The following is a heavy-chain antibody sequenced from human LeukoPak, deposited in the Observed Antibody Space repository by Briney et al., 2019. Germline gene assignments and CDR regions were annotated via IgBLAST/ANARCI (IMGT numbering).Heavy chain of an antibody. CDR3: ARAPYDYVWGSYRPYYFDY. V-gene: IGHV4-31*03. CDR1: GGSISSGGYY. J-gene: IGHJ4*02. D-gene: IGHD3-16*02. CDR2: IYYSGST. Sequence: SETLSLTCTVSGGSISSGGYYWSWIRQHPGKGLEWIGYIYYSGSTYYNPSLKSRVTISVDTSKNQFSLKLSSVTAADTAVYYRARAPYDYVWGSYRPYYFDYWGQGTLVTVSS.